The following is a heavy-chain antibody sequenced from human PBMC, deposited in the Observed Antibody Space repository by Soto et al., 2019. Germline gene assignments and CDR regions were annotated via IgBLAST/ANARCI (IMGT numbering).Heavy chain of an antibody. CDR3: AKSTVGEYFDY. D-gene: IGHD1-26*01. CDR2: ISYDGSNK. Sequence: QVQLVESGGGVVQPGRSLRLSCAASGFTFSSYGMHWVRQAPGKGLEWVAVISYDGSNKYYADSVKGRFTISRDNSKNTLYLQMNSLRAEDTAVYYCAKSTVGEYFDYWGQGTLVTVSS. CDR1: GFTFSSYG. J-gene: IGHJ4*02. V-gene: IGHV3-30*18.